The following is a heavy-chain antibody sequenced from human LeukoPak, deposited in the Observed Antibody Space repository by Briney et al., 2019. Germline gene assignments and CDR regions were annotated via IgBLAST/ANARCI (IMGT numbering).Heavy chain of an antibody. Sequence: SQTLSLTCTVSGGSLSSYYWSWIRQPPGKGLEWVGYIYYSGSAKYNPSLKSRVTISVDTSKNQFSLKLSSVTAGDTAVYYCARAPGIAAAGTHFDFWGQGTLVTVSS. CDR3: ARAPGIAAAGTHFDF. D-gene: IGHD6-13*01. CDR2: IYYSGSA. CDR1: GGSLSSYY. J-gene: IGHJ4*02. V-gene: IGHV4-59*01.